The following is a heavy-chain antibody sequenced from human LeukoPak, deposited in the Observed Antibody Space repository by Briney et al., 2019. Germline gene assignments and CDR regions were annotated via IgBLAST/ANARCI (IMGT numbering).Heavy chain of an antibody. CDR3: ARASNYYDSSGYFGY. V-gene: IGHV3-21*01. D-gene: IGHD3-22*01. J-gene: IGHJ4*02. Sequence: PGGSLRLSCAASGFTFSSYSMNWVRQAPGKGLEWVSSISSSSSYIYYADSVKGRFTISRDNAKNSLYLQMNSLRGEDTAVYYCARASNYYDSSGYFGYWGQGTLVTVSS. CDR1: GFTFSSYS. CDR2: ISSSSSYI.